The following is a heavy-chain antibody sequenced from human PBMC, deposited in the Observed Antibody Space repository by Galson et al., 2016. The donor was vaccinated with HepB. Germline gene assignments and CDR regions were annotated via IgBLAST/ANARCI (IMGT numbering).Heavy chain of an antibody. Sequence: SLRLSCAASGFTFSSYNMNWVRQAPGKGLEWVSFISSSGNHIYYADSVKGRFTISRDNAKNSLFLQMSSLRVEDTAVYFCARLASGPTDAFDIWGHGTLVTVSS. CDR2: ISSSGNHI. CDR1: GFTFSSYN. J-gene: IGHJ3*02. CDR3: ARLASGPTDAFDI. V-gene: IGHV3-21*05. D-gene: IGHD3-10*01.